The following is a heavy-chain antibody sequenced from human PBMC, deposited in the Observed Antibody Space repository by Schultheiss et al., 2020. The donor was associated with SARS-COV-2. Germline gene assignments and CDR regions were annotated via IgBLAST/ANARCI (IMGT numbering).Heavy chain of an antibody. Sequence: ETLSLTCTVSGGSISSYYWSWIRQPPGKGLEWIGYIYYSGSTNYNPSLKSRVTISVDTSKNQFSLKLSSVTAADTAVYYCARNLVPYTYGMDVWGQGTTVTVSS. J-gene: IGHJ6*02. CDR2: IYYSGST. D-gene: IGHD2-2*01. CDR1: GGSISSYY. V-gene: IGHV4-59*01. CDR3: ARNLVPYTYGMDV.